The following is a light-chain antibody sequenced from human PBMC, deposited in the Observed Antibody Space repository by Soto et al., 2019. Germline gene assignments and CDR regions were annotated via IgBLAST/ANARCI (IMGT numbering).Light chain of an antibody. Sequence: IQLTLSEAAVSGSVRARVTITSLASQTISSWLAWDQQKPGKAPKLLIYKASTLKSGVPSRFSGSGSGTDFTLTISSLQPEDFATYCCQREYNNIRTFGQ. CDR2: KAS. J-gene: IGKJ1*01. CDR3: QREYNNIRT. CDR1: QTISSW. V-gene: IGKV1-5*03.